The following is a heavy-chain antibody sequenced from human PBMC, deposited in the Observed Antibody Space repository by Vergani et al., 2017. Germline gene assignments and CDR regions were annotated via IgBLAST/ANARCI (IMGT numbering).Heavy chain of an antibody. CDR1: GFTFNDYG. Sequence: EVQLVESGGGVVRPGGSLRLSCAASGFTFNDYGMSWVRQAPGKGLEWVAGITWNGGRTGYADSVKGRFIISRDNAKKSLYLQVNSLRAEDTALFYCARELVYRDDGDAFDIWGQGTMVNVSS. J-gene: IGHJ3*02. V-gene: IGHV3-20*04. D-gene: IGHD4-11*01. CDR3: ARELVYRDDGDAFDI. CDR2: ITWNGGRT.